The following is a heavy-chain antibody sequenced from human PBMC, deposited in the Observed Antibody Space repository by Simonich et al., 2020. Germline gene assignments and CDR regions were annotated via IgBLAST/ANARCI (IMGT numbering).Heavy chain of an antibody. J-gene: IGHJ6*02. CDR2: IIPMCGTA. D-gene: IGHD3-10*01. Sequence: QVQLVQSGAELKKPGASVKVSCKASGGPFSSYAFSWVRQAPGQGLEWMGEIIPMCGTANYAQKFQGKVTITADESTSTAYMELGSLRSADTAVYYCARESHPSQMVRGVSYYYYGMDVWGQGTTVTVSS. CDR1: GGPFSSYA. V-gene: IGHV1-69*13. CDR3: ARESHPSQMVRGVSYYYYGMDV.